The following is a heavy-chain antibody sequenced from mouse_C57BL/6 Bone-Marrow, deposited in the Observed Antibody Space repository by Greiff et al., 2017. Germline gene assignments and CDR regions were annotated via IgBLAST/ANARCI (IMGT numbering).Heavy chain of an antibody. Sequence: EVKLQESGPGLVKPSQTVFLTCTATGISITTGNYRWSWIRQFPGNTLEWIGYIYYSGTITYNPSLTSRTTITRDTPKNQFFLEMNSLTAEDTATYYCARDDGSFDYWGQGTTLTVSS. J-gene: IGHJ2*01. CDR3: ARDDGSFDY. CDR1: GISITTGNYR. CDR2: IYYSGTI. D-gene: IGHD2-3*01. V-gene: IGHV3-5*01.